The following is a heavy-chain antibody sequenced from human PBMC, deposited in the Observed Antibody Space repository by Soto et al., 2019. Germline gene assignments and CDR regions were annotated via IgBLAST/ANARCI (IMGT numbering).Heavy chain of an antibody. CDR2: IYYSGST. CDR1: GGSISSGGYY. D-gene: IGHD4-17*01. Sequence: QVQLQESGPGLVKPSQTLSLTCTVSGGSISSGGYYWSWIRQHPGKGLEWIGYIYYSGSTYYNPSLTRRITISVDTPKTQSYLQLSSVTAADTAVYYCARPNGEWDAFDIWGQGTMVTVSS. CDR3: ARPNGEWDAFDI. J-gene: IGHJ3*02. V-gene: IGHV4-31*03.